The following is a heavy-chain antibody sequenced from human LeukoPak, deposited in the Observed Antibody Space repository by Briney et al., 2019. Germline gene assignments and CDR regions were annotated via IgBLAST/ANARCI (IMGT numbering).Heavy chain of an antibody. V-gene: IGHV3-30*04. Sequence: PGGSLRLSCAASGFTFSSYAMHWVRQAPGKGLEWVAVISYDGSNKYYADSVKGRFTISRDNSKNTLYLQMSSLRSEDTAVYYCARLTKVYGSGNYYTWGQGTLVTVSS. D-gene: IGHD3-10*01. CDR1: GFTFSSYA. CDR2: ISYDGSNK. J-gene: IGHJ5*02. CDR3: ARLTKVYGSGNYYT.